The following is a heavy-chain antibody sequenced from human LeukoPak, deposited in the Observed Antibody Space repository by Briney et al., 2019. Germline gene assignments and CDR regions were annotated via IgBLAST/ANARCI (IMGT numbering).Heavy chain of an antibody. V-gene: IGHV1-2*06. CDR3: ARQRISGWYFDY. J-gene: IGHJ4*02. CDR2: INPNSGGT. CDR1: GYTFTGYY. Sequence: ASVKVSCKASGYTFTGYYMHWVRQAPGQGLEWMGRINPNSGGTNYAQKFQGRVTMTRDTSISTAYMELSRLRSDDTAVYYCARQRISGWYFDYWGQGTLVTASS. D-gene: IGHD6-19*01.